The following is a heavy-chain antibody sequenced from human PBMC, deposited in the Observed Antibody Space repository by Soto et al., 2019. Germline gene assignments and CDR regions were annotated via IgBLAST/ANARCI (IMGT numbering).Heavy chain of an antibody. V-gene: IGHV3-11*01. D-gene: IGHD2-2*01. CDR1: GFTFSDYY. CDR3: ARDGCSSTSCYYYYYGMDV. J-gene: IGHJ6*02. CDR2: ISSSGSTI. Sequence: GGSLRLSCAASGFTFSDYYMSWIRQAPGKGLEWVSYISSSGSTIYYADSVKGRFTISRDNAKNSLYLQMNSLRAEDTAVYYCARDGCSSTSCYYYYYGMDVWGQGTTVTVSS.